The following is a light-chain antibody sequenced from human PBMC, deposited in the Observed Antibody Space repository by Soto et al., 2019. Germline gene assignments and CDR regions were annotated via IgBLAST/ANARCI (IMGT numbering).Light chain of an antibody. J-gene: IGKJ4*01. CDR1: QSVSSSY. CDR2: GAS. Sequence: EIVLTQSPGTLSLSPGERATLSCRASQSVSSSYLAWYQQKVGQAPRLLIYGASYRATGIPDRFSGSGSGTDFTLTISRLEPEDFAVYYCRQFSNSLLTFGGGTKVDIK. CDR3: RQFSNSLLT. V-gene: IGKV3-20*01.